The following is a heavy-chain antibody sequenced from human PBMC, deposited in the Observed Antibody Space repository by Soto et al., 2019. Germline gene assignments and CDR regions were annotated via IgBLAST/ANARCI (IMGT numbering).Heavy chain of an antibody. CDR2: ISAYNGNT. CDR3: ARWSCDSSGYFLYAFGL. V-gene: IGHV1-18*01. J-gene: IGHJ3*01. Sequence: ASVKVSCKASGCTFTSSGISWVRQAPGQGLEWMGWISAYNGNTNYAQKLQGRVTMTTDTSTSTAYMELRSLRSDETAVYYCARWSCDSSGYFLYAFGLYGQLTMV. D-gene: IGHD3-22*01. CDR1: GCTFTSSG.